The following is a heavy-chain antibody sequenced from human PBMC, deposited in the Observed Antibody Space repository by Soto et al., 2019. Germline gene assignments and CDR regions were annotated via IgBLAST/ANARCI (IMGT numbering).Heavy chain of an antibody. J-gene: IGHJ4*02. CDR2: INSGGSNI. V-gene: IGHV3-11*01. CDR1: GFTFTDHD. Sequence: QVQLVESGGGLVKPGGSLRLSCTASGFTFTDHDMTWIRQAPGKGRVWVSYINSGGSNIYYADAVRGRFTIPRDNAKNSVYLQMSILRAEDTAIYYCARDIRGANWGQGTLVIVSS. CDR3: ARDIRGAN. D-gene: IGHD3-10*01.